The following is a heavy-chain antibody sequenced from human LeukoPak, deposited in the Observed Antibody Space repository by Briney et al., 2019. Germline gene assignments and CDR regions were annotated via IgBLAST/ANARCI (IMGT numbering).Heavy chain of an antibody. CDR3: ATGYCSGGSCYSYYYYYMDV. CDR2: IYSGGST. D-gene: IGHD2-15*01. V-gene: IGHV3-53*01. CDR1: GFTVSSNY. J-gene: IGHJ6*03. Sequence: GGSLRLSCAASGFTVSSNYMSWVRQAPGKGLEWVSVIYSGGSTYYADSVKGRSTISRDNSKNTLYLQMNSLRAEDTAVYYCATGYCSGGSCYSYYYYYMDVWGKGTTVTVSS.